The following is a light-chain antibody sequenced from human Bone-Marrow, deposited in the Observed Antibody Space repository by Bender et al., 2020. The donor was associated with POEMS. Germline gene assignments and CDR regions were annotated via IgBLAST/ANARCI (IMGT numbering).Light chain of an antibody. CDR3: CSYTGVGV. V-gene: IGLV1-40*01. CDR2: ANT. J-gene: IGLJ1*01. Sequence: QSVLTQPPSVSEAPGQRVIISCTGSSSNIGAGNDVHWYQQLPGTAPKLLIYANTVRPSGVPDRFSGSKSGKSGNTASLTISGLQVEDEADYYCCSYTGVGVFGTGTKVTVL. CDR1: SSNIGAGND.